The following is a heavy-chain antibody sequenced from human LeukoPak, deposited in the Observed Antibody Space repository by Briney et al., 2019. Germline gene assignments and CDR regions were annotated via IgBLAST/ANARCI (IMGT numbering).Heavy chain of an antibody. Sequence: ASVKVSCKASGYTFTSYGISWVRQAPGQGLEWMGWISAYNGNTNYAQKLQGRVTMTTDTSTSTAYIELRSLRSDDTAVYYCARFLEWLLYDLDYWGQGTLVTVSS. V-gene: IGHV1-18*01. CDR1: GYTFTSYG. J-gene: IGHJ4*02. CDR3: ARFLEWLLYDLDY. CDR2: ISAYNGNT. D-gene: IGHD3-3*01.